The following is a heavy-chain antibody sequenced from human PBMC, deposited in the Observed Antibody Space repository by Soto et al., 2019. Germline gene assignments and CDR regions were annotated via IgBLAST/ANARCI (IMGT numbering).Heavy chain of an antibody. CDR1: GFTFSNFA. V-gene: IGHV3-23*01. CDR2: ISSVGGAT. J-gene: IGHJ4*02. CDR3: AKDRMPVSGTLFDF. Sequence: RLSCAASGFTFSNFAMSWVRQAPGEGLEWVSGISSVGGATNYADSVKGRFTISRDNSKNTVYLQMNSLRGEDTAVYYCAKDRMPVSGTLFDFWGQGILVTVSS. D-gene: IGHD6-19*01.